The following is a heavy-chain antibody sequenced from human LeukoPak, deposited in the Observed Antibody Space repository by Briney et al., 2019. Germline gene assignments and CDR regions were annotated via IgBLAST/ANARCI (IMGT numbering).Heavy chain of an antibody. Sequence: GASVKVSCKASGYTFTSYGLTWVRQAPGQGLGWMGWISTYNGNTYYAQGLQGRVSMTTDTSTSTAYLELRSLRSDDTAVYYCARPHSYGSTYFDCWGQGTLVTVSS. J-gene: IGHJ4*02. V-gene: IGHV1-18*01. CDR2: ISTYNGNT. CDR1: GYTFTSYG. CDR3: ARPHSYGSTYFDC. D-gene: IGHD4-17*01.